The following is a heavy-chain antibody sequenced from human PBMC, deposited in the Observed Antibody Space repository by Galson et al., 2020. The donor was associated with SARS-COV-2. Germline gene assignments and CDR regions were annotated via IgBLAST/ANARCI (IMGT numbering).Heavy chain of an antibody. V-gene: IGHV5-51*01. CDR1: GYSFSSAW. CDR3: ARLPRDWYLVDWDY. CDR2: IFPGDSDI. Sequence: HGESLKISCKGSGYSFSSAWIGWVRQMPGKGLEWMGIIFPGDSDIRYSPAFQGQVTISADKSISTAYLEWSSLQVSDTAMYYCARLPRDWYLVDWDYWGQGTLVTVAS. D-gene: IGHD2-15*01. J-gene: IGHJ4*02.